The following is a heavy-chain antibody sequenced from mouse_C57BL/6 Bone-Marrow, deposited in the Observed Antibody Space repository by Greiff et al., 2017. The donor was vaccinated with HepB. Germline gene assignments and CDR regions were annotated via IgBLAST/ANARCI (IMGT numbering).Heavy chain of an antibody. D-gene: IGHD2-4*01. CDR2: IYPRSGNT. J-gene: IGHJ3*01. V-gene: IGHV1-81*01. CDR1: GYTFTSYG. Sequence: VKLMESGAELARPGASVKLSCKASGYTFTSYGISWVKQRTGQGLEWIGEIYPRSGNTYYNEKFKGKATLTADKSSSTAYMELRSLTSEDSAVYFCARGGYDYSWFAYWGQGTLVTVSA. CDR3: ARGGYDYSWFAY.